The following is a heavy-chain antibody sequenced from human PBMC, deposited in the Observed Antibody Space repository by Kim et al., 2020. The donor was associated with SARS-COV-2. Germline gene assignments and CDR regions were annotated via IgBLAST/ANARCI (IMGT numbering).Heavy chain of an antibody. J-gene: IGHJ6*02. V-gene: IGHV1-46*01. D-gene: IGHD3-16*02. CDR3: ARDGGFIPNSTGMDV. Sequence: AQKCRSRATSTRDTSTSTVYMELSSLRSEDTAVYYCARDGGFIPNSTGMDVWGQGTTVTVSS.